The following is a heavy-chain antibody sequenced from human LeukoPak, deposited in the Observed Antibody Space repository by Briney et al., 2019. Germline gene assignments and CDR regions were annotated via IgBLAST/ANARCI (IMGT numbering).Heavy chain of an antibody. CDR1: GFTFSSYW. CDR2: IKQDGSEK. Sequence: PPGGSLRLSCAASGFTFSSYWMSWVRQAPGKGLEWVGNIKQDGSEKYYVDSVKGRFTISRDNAKNSLYLQMNSLRAEDTAVYYCARAPSSTVTSYYMDVWGKGTTVTISS. CDR3: ARAPSSTVTSYYMDV. J-gene: IGHJ6*03. V-gene: IGHV3-7*01. D-gene: IGHD4-17*01.